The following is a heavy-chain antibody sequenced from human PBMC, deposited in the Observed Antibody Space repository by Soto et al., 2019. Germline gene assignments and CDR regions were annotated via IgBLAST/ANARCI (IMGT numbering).Heavy chain of an antibody. D-gene: IGHD4-17*01. Sequence: QVQLVESGGGLVKPGGSLRLSCAASGFTFSDYYMSWIRQAPGKGLEWVSYISGSSGYTKYADSVKGRFTISRDNANNSLSLQMNSLRAEDTAVYYCARRGVTTVTTSIYNWFDPWGQGTLVTVSS. V-gene: IGHV3-11*06. J-gene: IGHJ5*02. CDR2: ISGSSGYT. CDR3: ARRGVTTVTTSIYNWFDP. CDR1: GFTFSDYY.